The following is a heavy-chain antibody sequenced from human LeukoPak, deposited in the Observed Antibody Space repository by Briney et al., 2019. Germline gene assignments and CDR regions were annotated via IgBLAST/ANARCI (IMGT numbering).Heavy chain of an antibody. CDR2: IYHSGT. J-gene: IGHJ4*02. CDR1: GYSISSGYY. V-gene: IGHV4-38-2*02. CDR3: ARENYYDSSGYYH. D-gene: IGHD3-22*01. Sequence: PSETLSLTCAVSGYSISSGYYWAWIRQPPGKGLEWIGSIYHSGTHYNPSLESRPTISVDTPKNQFSLKVTSVTAADTAVYYCARENYYDSSGYYHWGQGTLVTVSS.